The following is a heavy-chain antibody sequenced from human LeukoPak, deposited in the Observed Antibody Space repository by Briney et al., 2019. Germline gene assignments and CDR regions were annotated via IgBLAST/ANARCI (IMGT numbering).Heavy chain of an antibody. D-gene: IGHD5-24*01. CDR1: GGSISSYY. Sequence: NSSETLSLTCTVPGGSISSYYWNWIRQPPGKGLEWIGYIYYSGSTNYNPSLKSRVTISVDTSKNQFPLKLSSVTAADTAVYYCARVEMAIIYILWGQGTLVTVSS. CDR3: ARVEMAIIYIL. J-gene: IGHJ4*02. CDR2: IYYSGST. V-gene: IGHV4-59*01.